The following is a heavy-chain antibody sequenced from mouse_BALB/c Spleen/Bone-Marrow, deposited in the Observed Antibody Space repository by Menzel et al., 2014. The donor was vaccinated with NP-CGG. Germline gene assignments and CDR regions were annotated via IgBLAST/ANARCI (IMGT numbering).Heavy chain of an antibody. V-gene: IGHV1S34*01. J-gene: IGHJ2*01. D-gene: IGHD2-3*01. CDR1: GYSFTGYY. CDR2: ISCYNGAT. Sequence: LVKTGASVKISCKASGYSFTGYYMHWVKQSQGKSLEWIGYISCYNGATSYNQKFKGKATFTVVTSSSTAYMQFNSLTSEDYAVNYCARGDGYYVDFDYWGQGTTLTVSS. CDR3: ARGDGYYVDFDY.